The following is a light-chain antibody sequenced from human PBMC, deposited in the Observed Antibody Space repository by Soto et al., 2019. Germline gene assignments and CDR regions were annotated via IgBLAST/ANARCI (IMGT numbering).Light chain of an antibody. J-gene: IGLJ7*01. CDR1: SSDVGSYNL. Sequence: QSALTQPASVSGSPGQSSTIACTGTSSDVGSYNLVSWYQQHPGKAPKVMIYEVSKRPSGVSNRFSGSKSGNTASLTISGLQAEDEADYYCCSYGGSYVFGPGTQLTVL. CDR3: CSYGGSYV. V-gene: IGLV2-23*02. CDR2: EVS.